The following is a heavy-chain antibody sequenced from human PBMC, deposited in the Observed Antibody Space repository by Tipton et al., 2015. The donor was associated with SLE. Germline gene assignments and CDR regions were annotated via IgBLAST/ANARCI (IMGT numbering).Heavy chain of an antibody. CDR3: ARSRGIAAAEDY. D-gene: IGHD6-13*01. CDR2: INHSGST. Sequence: WSWIRQPPGKGLEWIGEINHSGSTNYNPSLKSRVTISVDTSKNQSSLKLSSVTAADTAVYYCARSRGIAAAEDYWGQGTLVTVSS. J-gene: IGHJ4*02. V-gene: IGHV4-34*01.